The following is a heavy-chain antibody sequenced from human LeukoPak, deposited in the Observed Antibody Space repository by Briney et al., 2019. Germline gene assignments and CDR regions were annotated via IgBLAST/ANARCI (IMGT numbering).Heavy chain of an antibody. J-gene: IGHJ4*02. V-gene: IGHV1-69*13. CDR1: GGTFSSYA. D-gene: IGHD2-15*01. Sequence: SVKVSCKASGGTFSSYAISWVRQAPGQGLEWMGGIIPIFGTANYAQKFQGRVTITADESTSTAYMELSSLRSEDTAVYYCARGSTICSGGSCYSGSHLVYWGQGTLVTVSS. CDR3: ARGSTICSGGSCYSGSHLVY. CDR2: IIPIFGTA.